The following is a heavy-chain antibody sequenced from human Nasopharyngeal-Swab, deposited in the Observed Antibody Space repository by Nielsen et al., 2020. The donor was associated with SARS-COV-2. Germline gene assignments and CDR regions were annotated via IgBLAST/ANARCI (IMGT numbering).Heavy chain of an antibody. CDR2: IYPGDSDT. Sequence: GESLKISCKGSGYSFTSYWIGWVRQMPGKGLEWMGIIYPGDSDTRYSPSLQGQVTISADKSISTAYLQWSSLKASDTAMYYCARLQPDYGGKYNWFDPWGQGTLVTVSS. CDR1: GYSFTSYW. D-gene: IGHD4-23*01. CDR3: ARLQPDYGGKYNWFDP. J-gene: IGHJ5*02. V-gene: IGHV5-51*01.